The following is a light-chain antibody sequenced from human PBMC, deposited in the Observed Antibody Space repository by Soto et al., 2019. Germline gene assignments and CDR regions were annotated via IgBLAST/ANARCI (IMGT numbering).Light chain of an antibody. CDR3: SSYTNINTRACV. J-gene: IGLJ1*01. CDR1: SGDIGSYNR. V-gene: IGLV2-14*03. CDR2: DVN. Sequence: QSALTQPASVSGSPGQSITISCTGTSGDIGSYNRVSWYQQHPGKAPKLIIYDVNDRPSGVSNRFSGSKSGSTASLTISGLQAADEAEYYCSSYTNINTRACVFGAGTKLTVL.